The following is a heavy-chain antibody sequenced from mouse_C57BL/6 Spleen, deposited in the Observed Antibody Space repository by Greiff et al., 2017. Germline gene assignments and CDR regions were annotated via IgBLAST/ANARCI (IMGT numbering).Heavy chain of an antibody. D-gene: IGHD1-1*01. CDR2: ISDGGSYT. CDR1: GFTFSSYA. Sequence: EVMLVESGGGLVKPGGSLKLSCAASGFTFSSYAMSWVRQTPEKRLEWVATISDGGSYTYYPDNVKGRFTISRDNAKNNLYLQMSHLKSEDTAMYYCARDYYGSRVDYWGQGTTLTVSS. J-gene: IGHJ2*01. V-gene: IGHV5-4*01. CDR3: ARDYYGSRVDY.